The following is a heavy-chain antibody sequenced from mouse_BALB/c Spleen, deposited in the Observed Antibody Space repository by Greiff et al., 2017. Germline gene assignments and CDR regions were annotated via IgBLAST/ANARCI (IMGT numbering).Heavy chain of an antibody. D-gene: IGHD4-1*02. CDR2: IYPGDGDT. CDR3: ARLRNPTGTTNFDY. CDR1: GYTFTSYW. J-gene: IGHJ2*01. Sequence: QVQLQQSGAELARPGASVKLSCKASGYTFTSYWMQWVKQRPGQGLEWIGAIYPGDGDTRYTQKFKGKATLTADKSSSTAYMQLSSLASEDSAVYYCARLRNPTGTTNFDYWGQGTTLTVSS. V-gene: IGHV1-87*01.